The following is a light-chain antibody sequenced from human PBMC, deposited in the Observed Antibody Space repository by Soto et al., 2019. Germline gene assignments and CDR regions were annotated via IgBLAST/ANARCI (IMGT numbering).Light chain of an antibody. CDR1: SSNIGSNT. CDR2: SNN. Sequence: QSVLTKPPSASGTPGQRVTISCSGSSSNIGSNTVNWYQQLPGTAPKLLIYSNNQRSSGVPDRFSGSKSGTSASLAISGLXSEDEADYYCAAWDDSLNGYGFGTGTKVTVL. J-gene: IGLJ1*01. V-gene: IGLV1-44*01. CDR3: AAWDDSLNGYG.